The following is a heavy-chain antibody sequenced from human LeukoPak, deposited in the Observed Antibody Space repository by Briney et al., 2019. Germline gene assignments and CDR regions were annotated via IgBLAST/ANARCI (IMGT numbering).Heavy chain of an antibody. CDR3: ARNYDSSGYSR. CDR1: GGSISSGSYY. CDR2: IYTSGST. V-gene: IGHV4-61*02. Sequence: SETLSLTCTVSGGSISSGSYYWSWIRQPAGKGLEWIGRIYTSGSTNYNPSLNSRVTISVDTSNNQFSLKLSSVTAADTAVYYCARNYDSSGYSRWGQGTLVTVSS. J-gene: IGHJ4*02. D-gene: IGHD3-22*01.